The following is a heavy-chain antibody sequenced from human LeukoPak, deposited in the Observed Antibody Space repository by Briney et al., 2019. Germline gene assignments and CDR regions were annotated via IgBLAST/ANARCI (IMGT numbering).Heavy chain of an antibody. J-gene: IGHJ4*02. CDR1: GGSISSGSYY. D-gene: IGHD1-26*01. Sequence: SETLSLTCTVSGGSISSGSYYWSWNRQPAGKGLEWIGRIYTSGSTNYNPSLKSRVTISVDTSKNQFSLKLSSVTAADTAVYYCARGGYYGSFDYWGQGTLVTVSS. CDR2: IYTSGST. CDR3: ARGGYYGSFDY. V-gene: IGHV4-61*02.